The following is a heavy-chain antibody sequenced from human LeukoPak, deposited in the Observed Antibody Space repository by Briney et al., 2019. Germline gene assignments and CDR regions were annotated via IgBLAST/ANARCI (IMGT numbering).Heavy chain of an antibody. CDR3: ARASGPAGPYYFDY. Sequence: GGSLRLSCAASGFTFDDYGMSWVRQAPGKGLEWVSGINWNGGSTGYADSVKGRFTISRDNAKDSLYLQMNRLRAEDTALYYCARASGPAGPYYFDYWGQGTLVTVSS. D-gene: IGHD6-25*01. V-gene: IGHV3-20*04. J-gene: IGHJ4*02. CDR1: GFTFDDYG. CDR2: INWNGGST.